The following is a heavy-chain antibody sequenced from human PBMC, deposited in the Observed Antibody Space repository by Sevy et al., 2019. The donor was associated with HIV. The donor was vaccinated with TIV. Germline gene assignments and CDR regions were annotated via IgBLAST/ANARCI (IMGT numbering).Heavy chain of an antibody. D-gene: IGHD2-8*01. J-gene: IGHJ4*02. Sequence: GVSLRLSCAASGFTFAKYSMSWVRQAPGKGLEWVSTFSFGCGRINYADSVKGRFTISRDDSKNTLFLQMNSLRAEDTATYFCAREGCTHPHDYWGQGTLVTVSS. CDR3: AREGCTHPHDY. CDR2: FSFGCGRI. CDR1: GFTFAKYS. V-gene: IGHV3-23*01.